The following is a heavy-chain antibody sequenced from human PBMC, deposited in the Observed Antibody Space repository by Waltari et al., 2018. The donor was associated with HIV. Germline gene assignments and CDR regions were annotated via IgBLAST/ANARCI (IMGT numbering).Heavy chain of an antibody. Sequence: EVQLVESGGGLVQPGGSLRLSCAASGFTFSSYAMIWVRQGTGKGLVWVAAISGSGGSTNYADSVNGRFTISRDNSRNTLYLHMNSLRAEDTAVYYCAKDLLGENAFWGQGTLVTVSS. CDR1: GFTFSSYA. D-gene: IGHD3-16*01. CDR3: AKDLLGENAF. V-gene: IGHV3-23*04. J-gene: IGHJ4*02. CDR2: ISGSGGST.